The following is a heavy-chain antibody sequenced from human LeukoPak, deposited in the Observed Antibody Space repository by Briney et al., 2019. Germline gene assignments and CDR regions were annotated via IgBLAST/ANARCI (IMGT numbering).Heavy chain of an antibody. CDR2: INHSGST. D-gene: IGHD3-3*01. Sequence: SETLSLTCAVYGGSFSGYYWSWIRQPPGKGLEWIGEINHSGSTNYNPSLKSRVTISVDTSKNQFSLKLSSVTAADTAVYYCARGSLGAFWSGYSSYGMDVWGQGTTVTVS. CDR1: GGSFSGYY. J-gene: IGHJ6*02. V-gene: IGHV4-34*01. CDR3: ARGSLGAFWSGYSSYGMDV.